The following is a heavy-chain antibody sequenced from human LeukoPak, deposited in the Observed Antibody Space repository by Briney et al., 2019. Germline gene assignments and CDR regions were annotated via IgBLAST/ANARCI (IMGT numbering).Heavy chain of an antibody. V-gene: IGHV3-21*01. CDR3: ARENHGSFDY. Sequence: GSLRLSCAASGFSFSTYYVNWVRQAPGKGLEWVSRISSSSTYIYYADSVRGRFAISRDNAKNSLYLQMNSLRAEDTAVYYCARENHGSFDYWGQGSLVTVSS. CDR2: ISSSSTYI. D-gene: IGHD1-14*01. CDR1: GFSFSTYY. J-gene: IGHJ4*02.